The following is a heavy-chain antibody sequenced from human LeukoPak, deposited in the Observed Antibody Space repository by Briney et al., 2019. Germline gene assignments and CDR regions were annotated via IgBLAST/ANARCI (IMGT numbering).Heavy chain of an antibody. J-gene: IGHJ4*02. CDR2: IRSKANSYAT. D-gene: IGHD6-19*01. CDR3: TTPPYSSGWYVDY. CDR1: GFTFSGSA. Sequence: GGSLRLSCAASGFTFSGSAMHWARQASGKGLEWVGRIRSKANSYATAYAASVKGRFTISRDDSKNTAYLQMNSLKTEDTAVYYCTTPPYSSGWYVDYWGQGTLVTVSS. V-gene: IGHV3-73*01.